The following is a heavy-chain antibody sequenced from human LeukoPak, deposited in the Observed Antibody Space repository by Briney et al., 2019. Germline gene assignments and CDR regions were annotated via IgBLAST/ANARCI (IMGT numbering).Heavy chain of an antibody. D-gene: IGHD7-27*01. J-gene: IGHJ1*01. CDR2: IYYSGST. Sequence: PSETLCLTCSVSGDSITSHYWGWIRQPPGKGLEWIGYIYYSGSTNYNPSLKSRVTISVDTSKNQFSLKVTSVTVADTAVYYCASGLGTFQHWGQGTLVTVSS. CDR3: ASGLGTFQH. V-gene: IGHV4-59*11. CDR1: GDSITSHY.